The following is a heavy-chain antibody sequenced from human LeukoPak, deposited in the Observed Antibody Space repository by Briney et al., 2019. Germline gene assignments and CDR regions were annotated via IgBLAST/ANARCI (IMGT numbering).Heavy chain of an antibody. Sequence: SVKVSCKASGGTFSSYAISWVRQAPGQGLEWMGRIIPILGIANYAQKFQGRVTITADKSTSTAYMELSSLRSEDTAVYYCARDREPYDSSGYYRHRFDYWGQGTLVTVSS. D-gene: IGHD3-22*01. V-gene: IGHV1-69*04. CDR1: GGTFSSYA. CDR2: IIPILGIA. CDR3: ARDREPYDSSGYYRHRFDY. J-gene: IGHJ4*02.